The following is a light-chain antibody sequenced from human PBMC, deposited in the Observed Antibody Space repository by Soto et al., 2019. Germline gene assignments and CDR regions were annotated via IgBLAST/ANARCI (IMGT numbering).Light chain of an antibody. J-gene: IGKJ1*01. V-gene: IGKV3-11*01. Sequence: EIVLTQSPATLSLSPGEIATLSCRSSQSVSSYLAWYQQKPGQAPRLLIYDASNRATGIPARVSGSGSGTDFTLTISSLEPEDFAVYYCQQRSNWPWTFGQGTKVESK. CDR2: DAS. CDR3: QQRSNWPWT. CDR1: QSVSSY.